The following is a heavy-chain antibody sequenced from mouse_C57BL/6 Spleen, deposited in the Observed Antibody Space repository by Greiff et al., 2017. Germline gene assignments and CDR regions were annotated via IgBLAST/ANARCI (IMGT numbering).Heavy chain of an antibody. D-gene: IGHD2-4*01. CDR3: AGDDYGAWFAY. CDR2: INPSSGYT. CDR1: GYTFTSYT. J-gene: IGHJ3*01. V-gene: IGHV1-4*01. Sequence: QVQLKESGAELARPGASVKMSCKASGYTFTSYTMHWVKQRPGQGLEWIGYINPSSGYTKYNQKFKDKATLTADKSSSTAYMQLSSLTSEDSAVYYCAGDDYGAWFAYWGQGTLVTVSA.